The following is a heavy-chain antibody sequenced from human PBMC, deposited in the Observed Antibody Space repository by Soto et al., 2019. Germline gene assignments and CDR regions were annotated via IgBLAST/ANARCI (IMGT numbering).Heavy chain of an antibody. D-gene: IGHD3-9*01. CDR3: AKLIGSAFRPILTGYYVPLDAFDI. CDR1: GFTFSSYA. Sequence: HPGGSLRLSCAASGFTFSSYAMSWVRQAPGKGLEWVSAISGSGGSTYYADSVKGRFTISRDNSKNTLYLQMNSLRAEDTAVYYCAKLIGSAFRPILTGYYVPLDAFDIWGQGTMVTVSS. J-gene: IGHJ3*02. V-gene: IGHV3-23*01. CDR2: ISGSGGST.